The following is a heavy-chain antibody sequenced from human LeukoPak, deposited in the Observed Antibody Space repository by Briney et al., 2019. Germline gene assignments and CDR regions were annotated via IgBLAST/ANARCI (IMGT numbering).Heavy chain of an antibody. CDR3: AKDPRDGYNIYYFDC. J-gene: IGHJ4*02. V-gene: IGHV3-23*01. Sequence: GGSLRLSCAASGFTFSSYAMSWVRQAPGKGLEWVSAISGSGGSTYYAGSVKGRFTISRDNSKNTLYLQMNSLRAEDTAVYYCAKDPRDGYNIYYFDCWGQGTLVTVSS. CDR1: GFTFSSYA. CDR2: ISGSGGST. D-gene: IGHD5-24*01.